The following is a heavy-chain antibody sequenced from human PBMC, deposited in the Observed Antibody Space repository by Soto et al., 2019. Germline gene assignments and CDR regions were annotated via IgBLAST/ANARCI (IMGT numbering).Heavy chain of an antibody. J-gene: IGHJ6*02. CDR3: AKYDFWSGDPAYYGMDV. CDR1: GGTFSSYA. D-gene: IGHD3-3*01. CDR2: IIPIFGTA. Sequence: QVQLVQSGAEVKKPGSSVKVSCKASGGTFSSYAISWVRQAPGQGLEWMGGIIPIFGTANYAQKFQGRVTITADESTSTAYMELSSLRSEDTAVYYCAKYDFWSGDPAYYGMDVWGQVTTVTVSS. V-gene: IGHV1-69*01.